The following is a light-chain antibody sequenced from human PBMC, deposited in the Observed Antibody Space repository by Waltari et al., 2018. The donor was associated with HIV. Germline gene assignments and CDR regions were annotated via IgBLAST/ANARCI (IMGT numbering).Light chain of an antibody. CDR2: GKN. CDR1: SLRSYY. Sequence: SSELTQDPAVSVALGQTVRITCQGDSLRSYYASWYQQKPGQAPVRVIYGKNNRPSGIPDRFAGSRSGNTASLTITGAQAEDEADYYCNSRDSSGNHVVFGGGTKLTVL. CDR3: NSRDSSGNHVV. J-gene: IGLJ2*01. V-gene: IGLV3-19*01.